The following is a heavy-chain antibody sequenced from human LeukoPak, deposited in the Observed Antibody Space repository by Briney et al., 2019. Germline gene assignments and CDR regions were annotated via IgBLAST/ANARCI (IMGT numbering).Heavy chain of an antibody. CDR1: GFTLSDYY. CDR3: ARSLRISASYFDY. V-gene: IGHV3-11*01. D-gene: IGHD2-15*01. CDR2: ISSSGTFI. Sequence: GGSLRLSCAASGFTLSDYYMTWIRQAPGKGLEWVSYISSSGTFIYYGDSVKGRFTTSRDTASNSLYLQMNSLRAEDTAVYYCARSLRISASYFDYWGQGTLVTVSS. J-gene: IGHJ4*02.